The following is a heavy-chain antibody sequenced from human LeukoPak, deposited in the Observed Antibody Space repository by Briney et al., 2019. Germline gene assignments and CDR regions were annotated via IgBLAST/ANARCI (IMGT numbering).Heavy chain of an antibody. Sequence: PSETLSLTRAVSGDSISSGGYSWSWIRQTPGTGLEWIAYIHDSGSTYNNPSLKTRLSISIDTSKNQFSLKLNSVSAADTAVYYCARVVAAAGNNWFDPWGQGTLVTVSS. V-gene: IGHV4-30-4*07. CDR3: ARVVAAAGNNWFDP. CDR1: GDSISSGGYS. CDR2: IHDSGST. D-gene: IGHD6-13*01. J-gene: IGHJ5*02.